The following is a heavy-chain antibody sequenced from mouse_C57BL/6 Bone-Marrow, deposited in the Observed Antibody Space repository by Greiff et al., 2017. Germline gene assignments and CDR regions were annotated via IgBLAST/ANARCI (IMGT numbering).Heavy chain of an antibody. Sequence: QVQLKQPGAELVRPGTSVKLSCKASGYTFTSYWMHWVKQRPGQGLEWIGVIDPSDSYTNYNQKFKGKATLTVDTSSSTAYMQLSSLTSEDSAVYYCAREGYDYDGGYAMDYWGQGTSVTVSS. CDR1: GYTFTSYW. V-gene: IGHV1-59*01. J-gene: IGHJ4*01. CDR2: IDPSDSYT. CDR3: AREGYDYDGGYAMDY. D-gene: IGHD2-4*01.